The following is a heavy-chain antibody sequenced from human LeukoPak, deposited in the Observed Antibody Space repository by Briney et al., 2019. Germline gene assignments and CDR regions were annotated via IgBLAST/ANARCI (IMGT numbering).Heavy chain of an antibody. CDR3: AKDQYYYDSSGYWIDY. D-gene: IGHD3-22*01. J-gene: IGHJ4*02. CDR2: IRYDGSHI. Sequence: PGGYLRLSCAASGFSFSSYGMHWVRQAPDKGLDWVPFIRYDGSHIYYADSVKGRFTISRVNSQNPPYLQMTGQIAQHTALYYCAKDQYYYDSSGYWIDYWGQGTLFTVSS. V-gene: IGHV3-30*02. CDR1: GFSFSSYG.